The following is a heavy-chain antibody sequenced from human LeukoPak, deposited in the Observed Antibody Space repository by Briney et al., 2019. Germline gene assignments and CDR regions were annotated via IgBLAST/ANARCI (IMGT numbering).Heavy chain of an antibody. CDR1: GGSISSYY. CDR2: IYTSGST. Sequence: SSETLSLTCTVSGGSISSYYWSWIRQPAGKGLEWIGRIYTSGSTNYNPSLKSRVTMSVDTSKNQFSLKLSSVTAADTAVYYCARGGDSRSPQPPLFDYWGQGTLVTVSS. J-gene: IGHJ4*02. CDR3: ARGGDSRSPQPPLFDY. D-gene: IGHD7-27*01. V-gene: IGHV4-4*07.